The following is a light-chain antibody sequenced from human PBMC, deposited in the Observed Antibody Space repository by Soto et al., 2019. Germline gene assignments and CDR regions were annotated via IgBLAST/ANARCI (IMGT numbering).Light chain of an antibody. CDR3: QQSYSFPWT. Sequence: DIQMTQSPSSLSASVGATVTFTCRASQSISEYLNWYQQKPGKAPRLLIYAASNLDNGVPSRFSGSGSGTTFSLTIRSLQPEEFATYYCQQSYSFPWTFGQGPNVEV. CDR2: AAS. J-gene: IGKJ1*01. V-gene: IGKV1-39*01. CDR1: QSISEY.